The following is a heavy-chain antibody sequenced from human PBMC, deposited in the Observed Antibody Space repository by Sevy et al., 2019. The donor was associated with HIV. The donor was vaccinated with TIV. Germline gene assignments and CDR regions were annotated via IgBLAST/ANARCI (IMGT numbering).Heavy chain of an antibody. J-gene: IGHJ4*02. Sequence: ASVKVSCKVFGYTLSELSMHWVRQTPGKGLEGMGSFDPEDGETIYSQKFQGRVDMTEDKSTDTAYMELRSLRSEDTAVFYCAITKDYYDNSGYPFDYWGQGTLVTVSS. CDR2: FDPEDGET. CDR3: AITKDYYDNSGYPFDY. CDR1: GYTLSELS. D-gene: IGHD3-22*01. V-gene: IGHV1-24*01.